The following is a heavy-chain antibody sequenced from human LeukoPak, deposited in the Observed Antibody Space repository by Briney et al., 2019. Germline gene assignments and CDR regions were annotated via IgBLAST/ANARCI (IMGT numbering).Heavy chain of an antibody. CDR1: GFTFSSYS. CDR3: ARVGIVSLYPDY. J-gene: IGHJ4*02. CDR2: ISSMSGRYI. D-gene: IGHD3-22*01. V-gene: IGHV3-21*01. Sequence: GGSLRLSCEASGFTFSSYSMTWVRQAPGKGLEWVAFISSMSGRYIYNAESLKGRFTISRDNAKNSLYLQMNSLRAEDTAVYYCARVGIVSLYPDYWGQGTLVTVSS.